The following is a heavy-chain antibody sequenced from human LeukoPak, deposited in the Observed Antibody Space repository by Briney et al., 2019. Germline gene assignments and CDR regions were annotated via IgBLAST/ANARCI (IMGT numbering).Heavy chain of an antibody. Sequence: GGSLRLSCAASGFTFSSYSMNWVRQAPGEGLEWVSSISSSSSYIYYADSVKGRFTISRDNAKNSLYLQMNSLRAEDTAVYYCARSLATYDRFDPWGQGTLVTVSS. D-gene: IGHD5-12*01. V-gene: IGHV3-21*01. CDR3: ARSLATYDRFDP. J-gene: IGHJ5*02. CDR2: ISSSSSYI. CDR1: GFTFSSYS.